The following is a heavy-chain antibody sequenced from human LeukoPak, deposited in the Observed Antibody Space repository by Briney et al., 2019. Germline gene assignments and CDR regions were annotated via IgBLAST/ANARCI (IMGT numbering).Heavy chain of an antibody. V-gene: IGHV4-59*01. CDR3: ARGGWKLGADY. J-gene: IGHJ4*02. CDR1: GGSISTYY. D-gene: IGHD4-23*01. Sequence: KPSETLSLTCTVSGGSISTYYWSWIRQPPGKGLDWIGNIYYSGSTNYNPSLKSRVAISVDTSKNQFSLKLSSVTAADTAVYCCARGGWKLGADYWGQGTLVTVSS. CDR2: IYYSGST.